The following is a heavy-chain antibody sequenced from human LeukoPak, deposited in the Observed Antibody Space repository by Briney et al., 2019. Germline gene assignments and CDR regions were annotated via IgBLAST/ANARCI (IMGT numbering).Heavy chain of an antibody. CDR3: ARSPIAYGHYGMDV. V-gene: IGHV3-53*04. D-gene: IGHD4-17*01. J-gene: IGHJ6*02. CDR1: GFTFSSYS. Sequence: GGSLRLSCAASGFTFSSYSMSWVRQAPGKGLEWVSIIYSGSRTSYADAVKGRFTTSTHNSKKTTFHQQNSMRTEETAVYYCARSPIAYGHYGMDVWGQGTTVTISS. CDR2: IYSGSRT.